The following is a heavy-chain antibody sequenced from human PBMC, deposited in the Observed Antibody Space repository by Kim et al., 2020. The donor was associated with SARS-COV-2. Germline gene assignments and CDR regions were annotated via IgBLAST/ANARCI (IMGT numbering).Heavy chain of an antibody. J-gene: IGHJ5*02. CDR3: ARAEQWLHRSELDP. V-gene: IGHV1-2*02. CDR2: IAPQTGGT. CDR1: GYTFTDYY. D-gene: IGHD6-19*01. Sequence: ASVKVSCKASGYTFTDYYIHWVRQAPGQGLEWMAWIAPQTGGTHYAERFQGRVTVTSDSSITTAYMELTGLRSDDTAIYFCARAEQWLHRSELDPWGQGT.